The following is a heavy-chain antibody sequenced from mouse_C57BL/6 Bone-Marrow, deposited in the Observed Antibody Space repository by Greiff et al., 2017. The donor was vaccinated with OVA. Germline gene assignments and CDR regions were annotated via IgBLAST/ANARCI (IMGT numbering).Heavy chain of an antibody. CDR3: AREGDYYYGSSSDY. D-gene: IGHD1-1*01. CDR1: GYTFTSYG. V-gene: IGHV1-81*01. J-gene: IGHJ2*01. CDR2: IYPRSGNT. Sequence: QVQLQQPGAELARPGASVKLSCKASGYTFTSYGISWVKQRTGQGLEWIGEIYPRSGNTYYNEKFKGKATLTADKSSSTAYMELRSLTSEDSAVYFCAREGDYYYGSSSDYWGQGTTLTVSS.